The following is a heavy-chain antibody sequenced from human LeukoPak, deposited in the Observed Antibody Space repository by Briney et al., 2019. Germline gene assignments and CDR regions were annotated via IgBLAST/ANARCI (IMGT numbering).Heavy chain of an antibody. D-gene: IGHD2-2*01. J-gene: IGHJ6*02. Sequence: PSETLSLTCTVSGGSISSYYWSWIRQPAGKVLEWIGRIYTSGSTNYNPSLKSRVTMSVDTSKNQFSLKLSSVTAADTAVYYCARDAPIVVVPAAMGYYYYGMDVWGQGTTVTVSS. CDR1: GGSISSYY. V-gene: IGHV4-4*07. CDR3: ARDAPIVVVPAAMGYYYYGMDV. CDR2: IYTSGST.